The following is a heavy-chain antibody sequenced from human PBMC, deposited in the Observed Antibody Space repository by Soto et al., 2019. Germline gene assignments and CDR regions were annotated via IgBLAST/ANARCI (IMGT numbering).Heavy chain of an antibody. D-gene: IGHD5-18*01. CDR1: GFTFSSYE. CDR3: ARGGAWDTAMGPGIDY. V-gene: IGHV3-48*03. CDR2: ISSSGSTI. Sequence: GGSLRLSCAASGFTFSSYEMNWVRQAPGKGLEWVSYISSSGSTIYYADSVKGRFTISRDNAKNSLYLQMNSLRAEDTAVYYCARGGAWDTAMGPGIDYWGQGTLVTVSS. J-gene: IGHJ4*02.